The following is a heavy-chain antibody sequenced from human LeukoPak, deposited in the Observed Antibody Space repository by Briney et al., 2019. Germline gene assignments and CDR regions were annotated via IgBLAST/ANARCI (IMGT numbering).Heavy chain of an antibody. J-gene: IGHJ3*02. CDR2: IYTSGST. V-gene: IGHV4-4*07. Sequence: SETLSLTCTVSGASMSSYYWSWIRQPAGKGLEWIGRIYTSGSTNYNPSLKSRVTMSVDTSNNQFSLKLSSVTAADTAVYYCAKSNGYGLVDIWGQGTMVTVSS. CDR3: AKSNGYGLVDI. CDR1: GASMSSYY. D-gene: IGHD3-10*01.